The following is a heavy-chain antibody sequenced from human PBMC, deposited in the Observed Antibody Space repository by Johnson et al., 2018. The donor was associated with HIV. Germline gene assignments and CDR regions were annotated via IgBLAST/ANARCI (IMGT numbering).Heavy chain of an antibody. CDR1: GFIFSNYG. J-gene: IGHJ3*02. Sequence: QVQLVESGGGVVQPGESLRLSCVASGFIFSNYGVHWVRQAPGKGLEWVAFIRYDGSNKYYADSVKGRFTISRDNAKNSLYLQRNSLRAEDTAVYYCARHDSSSLPPRDAFDIWGQGTMVTVSS. CDR3: ARHDSSSLPPRDAFDI. D-gene: IGHD6-6*01. V-gene: IGHV3-30*02. CDR2: IRYDGSNK.